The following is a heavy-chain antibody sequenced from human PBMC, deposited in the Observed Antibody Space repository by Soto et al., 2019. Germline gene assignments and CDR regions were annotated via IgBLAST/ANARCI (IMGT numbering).Heavy chain of an antibody. J-gene: IGHJ6*02. CDR3: AGGPLYSSSWYDYYYYGMDV. CDR2: ISAYNGNT. D-gene: IGHD6-13*01. Sequence: QVQLVQSGAEVKKPGASVKVSCKASGYTFTSYGISWVRQAPGQGLEWMGWISAYNGNTNYAQKLQGRVTMTTDTSPSTAYMELKSLRSDDTAVYYCAGGPLYSSSWYDYYYYGMDVWGQGTTVTVSS. V-gene: IGHV1-18*04. CDR1: GYTFTSYG.